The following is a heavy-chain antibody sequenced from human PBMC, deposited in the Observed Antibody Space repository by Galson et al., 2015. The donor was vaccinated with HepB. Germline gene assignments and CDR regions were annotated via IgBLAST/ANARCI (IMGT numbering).Heavy chain of an antibody. CDR1: GFTLSGSA. J-gene: IGHJ4*02. V-gene: IGHV3-73*01. Sequence: SLRLSCAASGFTLSGSAIHWVRQASGKGPEWIGHIRSKTTNYATLYVSSLKGRFTISRDDSKNMAYLNMRSLRTDDTPVYYCVRSGDFSGYSSRWGQGTLVTVSS. D-gene: IGHD6-13*01. CDR2: IRSKTTNYAT. CDR3: VRSGDFSGYSSR.